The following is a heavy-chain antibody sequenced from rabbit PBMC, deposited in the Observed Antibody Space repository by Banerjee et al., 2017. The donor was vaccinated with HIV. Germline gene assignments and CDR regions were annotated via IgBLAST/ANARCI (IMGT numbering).Heavy chain of an antibody. CDR2: IDAGSGGTT. D-gene: IGHD3-3*01. Sequence: GKGLEWIACIDAGSGGTTYYATWAKGRFTISKPSSTTVTLQMTSLTAADTATYFCARVWALWGQGTLVTVS. V-gene: IGHV1S40*01. J-gene: IGHJ3*01. CDR3: ARVWAL.